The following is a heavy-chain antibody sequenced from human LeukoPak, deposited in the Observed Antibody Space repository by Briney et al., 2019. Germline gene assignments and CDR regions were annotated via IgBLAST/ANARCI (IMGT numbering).Heavy chain of an antibody. CDR2: IYYSGTY. CDR1: GGSISSSSYY. CDR3: ARPNSGSYLRDAVDI. J-gene: IGHJ3*02. D-gene: IGHD1-26*01. Sequence: SETLSLTCTVSGGSISSSSYYWGWLRQPPGKGREWIRSIYYSGTYYYNPTLKSLLTISVDTTKHQFSLNLSPVTAANTPVYYCARPNSGSYLRDAVDILGQGAMATVSS. V-gene: IGHV4-39*01.